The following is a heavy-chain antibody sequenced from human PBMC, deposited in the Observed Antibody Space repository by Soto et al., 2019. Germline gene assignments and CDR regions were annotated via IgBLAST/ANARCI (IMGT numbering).Heavy chain of an antibody. CDR2: INHSGST. CDR1: GGSFSGYY. Sequence: QVQLQQWGAGLLKPSETLSLTCAVYGGSFSGYYWSWIRQPPGQGLEWIGEINHSGSTNYNPSLKSRVTISVDTSKSQFSLKLSSVTAADTAVYYCARTGYSSGWYKAAFDIWGQGTMVTVSS. J-gene: IGHJ3*02. CDR3: ARTGYSSGWYKAAFDI. V-gene: IGHV4-34*01. D-gene: IGHD6-19*01.